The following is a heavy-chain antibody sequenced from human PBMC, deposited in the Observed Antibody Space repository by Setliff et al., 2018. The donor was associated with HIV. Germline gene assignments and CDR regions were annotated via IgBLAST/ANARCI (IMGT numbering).Heavy chain of an antibody. V-gene: IGHV1-8*01. CDR2: MNPRSGNT. D-gene: IGHD3-3*01. Sequence: ASVKVSCKASGYTFTSYDISWVRQATGQGLEWMGWMNPRSGNTGYGQKFQGRVTMTRDTATTTAYMELSSLTSEDTAVYYCARGEWEWLSFDYWGQGTLVTVS. CDR3: ARGEWEWLSFDY. CDR1: GYTFTSYD. J-gene: IGHJ4*02.